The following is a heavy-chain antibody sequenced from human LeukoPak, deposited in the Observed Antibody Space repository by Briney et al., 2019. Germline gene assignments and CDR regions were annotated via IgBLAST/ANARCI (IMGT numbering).Heavy chain of an antibody. V-gene: IGHV3-7*01. CDR3: TRGYFDVDY. CDR1: GFTFSSYW. J-gene: IGHJ4*02. CDR2: IKKDGSEK. D-gene: IGHD3-9*01. Sequence: PGGSLRLSCAASGFTFSSYWMTWVRQAPGKGLEWVANIKKDGSEKYYVDSVKGRFTISRDNAKNSLYLQMNSLRAEDTAVYYCTRGYFDVDYWGQGTLVTVSS.